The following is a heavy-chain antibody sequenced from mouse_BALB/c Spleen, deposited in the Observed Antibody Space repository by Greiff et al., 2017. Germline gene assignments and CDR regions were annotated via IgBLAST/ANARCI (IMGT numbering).Heavy chain of an antibody. Sequence: EVQVVESGGGLVQPGGSRKLSCAASGFTFSSFGMHWVRQAPEKGLEWVAYISSGSSTIYYADTVKGRFTISRDNPKNTLFLQMTSLRSEDTAMYYCARRDDYDVAMDYWGQGTSVTVSS. V-gene: IGHV5-17*02. CDR1: GFTFSSFG. CDR3: ARRDDYDVAMDY. D-gene: IGHD2-4*01. J-gene: IGHJ4*01. CDR2: ISSGSSTI.